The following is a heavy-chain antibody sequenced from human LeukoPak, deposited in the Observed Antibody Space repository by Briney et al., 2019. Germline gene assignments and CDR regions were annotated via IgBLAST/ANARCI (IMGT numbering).Heavy chain of an antibody. CDR3: ARDHFGMDV. CDR2: IYYSGST. CDR1: GGSISSGDYY. Sequence: SETLSLTCAVSGGSISSGDYYWSWIRQPPGKGLEWIGYIYYSGSTYYNPSPKSRVTISVDTSKNQFSLKLSSVTAADTAVYYCARDHFGMDVWGKGTTVTVSS. J-gene: IGHJ6*04. V-gene: IGHV4-30-4*08.